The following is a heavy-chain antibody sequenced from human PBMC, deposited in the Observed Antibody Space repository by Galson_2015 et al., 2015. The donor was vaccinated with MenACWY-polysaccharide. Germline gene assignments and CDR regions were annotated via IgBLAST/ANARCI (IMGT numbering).Heavy chain of an antibody. CDR1: GFTFSTFA. D-gene: IGHD6-13*01. V-gene: IGHV3-64D*08. J-gene: IGHJ4*02. CDR2: ISSNGDTT. Sequence: LRLSCAASGFTFSTFAMHWVRRAPGKGLEYVSAISSNGDTTYYADSVKGRFTISRDNSKNTLYLQMSSLRTEDTAVYYCARWQQLEYWGQGTLVTVSS. CDR3: ARWQQLEY.